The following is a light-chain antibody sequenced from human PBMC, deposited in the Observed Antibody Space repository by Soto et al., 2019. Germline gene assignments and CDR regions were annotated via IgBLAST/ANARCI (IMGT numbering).Light chain of an antibody. V-gene: IGLV2-8*01. CDR3: TSYAGGNNV. CDR2: EVN. CDR1: SSDVGGYNY. J-gene: IGLJ1*01. Sequence: QSALTQPPPPSGSPGQSVTISCPGTSSDVGGYNYVSWYQQYPGKVPKLMIYEVNKRPSGVPDRFSGSKSGNTASLTVSGLQAEDEADYCTSYAGGNNVFGTGTKLTVL.